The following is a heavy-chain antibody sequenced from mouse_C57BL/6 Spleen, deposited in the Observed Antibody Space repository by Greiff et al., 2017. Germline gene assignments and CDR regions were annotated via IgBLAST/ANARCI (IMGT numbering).Heavy chain of an antibody. J-gene: IGHJ1*03. Sequence: VQLQQPGAELVKPGASVKMSCKASGYTFTSYWITWVKQRPGQGLEWIGDIYPGSGSTNYNEKFKSKATLTVDTSSSTAYMQLSSLTSEDSAVYYCARYYYGSSYVWYFDVWGTGTTVTVSS. V-gene: IGHV1-55*01. CDR1: GYTFTSYW. CDR2: IYPGSGST. CDR3: ARYYYGSSYVWYFDV. D-gene: IGHD1-1*01.